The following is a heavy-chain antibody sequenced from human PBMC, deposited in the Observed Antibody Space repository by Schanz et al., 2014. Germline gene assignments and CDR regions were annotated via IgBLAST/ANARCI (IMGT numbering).Heavy chain of an antibody. Sequence: EVQLVESGGGLVQPGRSLRLSCAAYGFTFDDYGMHWVRQVTGKGLEWVSSISWNCRNIDYVDSVKGRFTISRDNAKNSLFLQMNSLRPEDTALYYCVKDTNGGDSGNYHAFDVWGQGTRVTVSS. CDR3: VKDTNGGDSGNYHAFDV. J-gene: IGHJ3*01. CDR2: ISWNCRNI. D-gene: IGHD4-17*01. V-gene: IGHV3-9*01. CDR1: GFTFDDYG.